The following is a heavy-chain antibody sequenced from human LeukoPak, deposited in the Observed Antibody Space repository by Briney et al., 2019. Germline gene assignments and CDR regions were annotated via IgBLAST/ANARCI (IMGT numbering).Heavy chain of an antibody. D-gene: IGHD2-15*01. CDR1: GGTFSSYA. Sequence: SVTVSCTASGGTFSSYAISWVRQAPGQGLEWMGGIIPIFGTANYAQKFQGRVTITADESTSTAYMELSSLRSEDTAVYYCAGAYCSGGSCNLPPIDYWGQGTLVTVSS. V-gene: IGHV1-69*13. CDR3: AGAYCSGGSCNLPPIDY. J-gene: IGHJ4*02. CDR2: IIPIFGTA.